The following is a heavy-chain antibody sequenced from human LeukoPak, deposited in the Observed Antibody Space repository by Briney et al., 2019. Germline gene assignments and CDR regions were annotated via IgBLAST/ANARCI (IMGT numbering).Heavy chain of an antibody. D-gene: IGHD3-16*01. CDR1: GFTFGSYE. V-gene: IGHV3-7*01. CDR2: IKQDGSEK. Sequence: GGSLRLSCEASGFTFGSYEMTWVRQAPGKGLEWVANIKQDGSEKYYVDSVKGRFTISRDNAKNSLYLQMNSLRAEDTAVYYCARDFGGLFDYWGQGTLVTVSS. CDR3: ARDFGGLFDY. J-gene: IGHJ4*02.